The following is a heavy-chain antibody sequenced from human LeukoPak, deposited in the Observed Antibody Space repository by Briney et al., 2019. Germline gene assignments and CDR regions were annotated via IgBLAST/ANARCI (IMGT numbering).Heavy chain of an antibody. CDR2: LTGSAT. Sequence: WASVKLSCKASGYPFSSYNIHWVQQAPGQGLEWVGLTGSATSLPQKFRGRVTVTRDTSTNTAFMELRSLRFEDTAVYYCATETGSSSWYYWGQGTLVTVSS. CDR1: GYPFSSYN. V-gene: IGHV1-46*01. J-gene: IGHJ4*02. CDR3: ATETGSSSWYY. D-gene: IGHD6-13*01.